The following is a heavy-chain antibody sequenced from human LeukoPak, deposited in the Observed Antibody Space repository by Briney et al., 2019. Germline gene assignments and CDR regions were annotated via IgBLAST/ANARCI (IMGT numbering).Heavy chain of an antibody. CDR1: GGSISSGGYY. V-gene: IGHV4-31*03. J-gene: IGHJ4*02. D-gene: IGHD5-12*01. CDR2: ICYSGST. Sequence: SETLSLTCTVSGGSISSGGYYWSWIRQHPGKGLEWIGYICYSGSTYYNPSLKSRVTISVDTSKNQFSLELSSVTAADTAVYYCARRDIVATITDYWGQGTLVTVSS. CDR3: ARRDIVATITDY.